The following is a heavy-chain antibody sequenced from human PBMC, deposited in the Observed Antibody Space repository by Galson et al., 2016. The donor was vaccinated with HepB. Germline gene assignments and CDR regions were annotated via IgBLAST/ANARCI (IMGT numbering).Heavy chain of an antibody. CDR1: GFSLSRYW. J-gene: IGHJ4*02. V-gene: IGHV3-74*01. CDR2: VSTDGRST. CDR3: ARAPPLPATVGGYDS. Sequence: SLRLSCAASGFSLSRYWMHWVRQAPEKGPVWVSRVSTDGRSTNYADSVKGRFTISRDNAKNTLYLEMNSLRAEDTAVYYCARAPPLPATVGGYDSWGQGTLVTVSS. D-gene: IGHD2-2*01.